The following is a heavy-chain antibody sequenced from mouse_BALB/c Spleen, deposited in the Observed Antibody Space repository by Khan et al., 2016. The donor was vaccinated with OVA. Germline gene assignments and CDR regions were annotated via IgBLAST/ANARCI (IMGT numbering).Heavy chain of an antibody. J-gene: IGHJ4*01. Sequence: DLVKPGASVKLSCKASGYTFTSYWINWIKQRPGQGLEWVGHIGPGSGNAYYNEIFKGKATLTVDTSSSTVYIQLSSLSSEDSAVFYCSRSNYYGNGLYAMDYWGQGTSVTVSS. CDR2: IGPGSGNA. CDR1: GYTFTSYW. V-gene: IGHV1S41*01. CDR3: SRSNYYGNGLYAMDY. D-gene: IGHD1-1*01.